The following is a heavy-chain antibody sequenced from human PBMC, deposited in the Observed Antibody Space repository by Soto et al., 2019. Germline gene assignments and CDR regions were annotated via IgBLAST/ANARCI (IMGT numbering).Heavy chain of an antibody. J-gene: IGHJ6*02. CDR2: IYYSGNT. CDR1: GGSISSGGYY. CDR3: SRDGASSSWHGMDV. V-gene: IGHV4-31*03. Sequence: SETLSLTCTVSGGSISSGGYYWSWIRQHPGKGLEWIGYIYYSGNTYYKPSLKSRITISVDTSKYHFSLMLNSVTAADTVMYYCSRDGASSSWHGMDVWGQGTTVTVSS. D-gene: IGHD6-19*01.